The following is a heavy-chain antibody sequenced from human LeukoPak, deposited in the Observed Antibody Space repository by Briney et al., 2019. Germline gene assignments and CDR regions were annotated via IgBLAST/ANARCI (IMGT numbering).Heavy chain of an antibody. Sequence: ASVKVSCKAAGYTFTDYYIHWVRQAHGQGFEWVGWINPTRGGTTYAQRFQGRVTVTRDTSISTAYMELTRLRSHDTAVYYSARDRIHLWLPNHFDYWGQGTVVTVSS. CDR3: ARDRIHLWLPNHFDY. CDR2: INPTRGGT. CDR1: GYTFTDYY. J-gene: IGHJ4*02. D-gene: IGHD5-18*01. V-gene: IGHV1-2*02.